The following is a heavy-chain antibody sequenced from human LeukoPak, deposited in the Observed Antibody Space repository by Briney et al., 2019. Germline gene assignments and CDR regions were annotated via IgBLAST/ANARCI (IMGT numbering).Heavy chain of an antibody. Sequence: PGGSLRLSCAASGFTFSSYGMHWVRQAPGKGLEWVAVISYDGSNKYYADSVKGRFTISRDNSKNTLYLQMNSLRAEDTAVYYCANLAYYDYVWGSYRTDYWGQGTLVTVSS. D-gene: IGHD3-16*02. V-gene: IGHV3-30*18. CDR2: ISYDGSNK. CDR1: GFTFSSYG. J-gene: IGHJ4*02. CDR3: ANLAYYDYVWGSYRTDY.